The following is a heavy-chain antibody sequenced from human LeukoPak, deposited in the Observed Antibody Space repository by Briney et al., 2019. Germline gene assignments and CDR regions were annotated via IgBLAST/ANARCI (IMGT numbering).Heavy chain of an antibody. CDR2: IYHSGST. V-gene: IGHV4-4*02. CDR3: ARAYSGYDLGRVDY. Sequence: PSGTLSLTCAVSGGSISSSNWWSWVRQPPGKGLEWIGEIYHSGSTNYNPSLKSRVTISVDKSKNQFSLKLSSVTAADTAVYYCARAYSGYDLGRVDYWGQGTLVTASS. CDR1: GGSISSSNW. J-gene: IGHJ4*02. D-gene: IGHD5-12*01.